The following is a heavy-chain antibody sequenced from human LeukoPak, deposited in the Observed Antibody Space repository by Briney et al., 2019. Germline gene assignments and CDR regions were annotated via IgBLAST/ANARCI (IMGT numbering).Heavy chain of an antibody. J-gene: IGHJ4*02. CDR1: GGSISSGGYS. D-gene: IGHD5-24*01. CDR3: ARGNYRTDFDY. Sequence: SQTLSLTCAVSGGSISSGGYSWSWIRQPPGKGLEWIGYIYHSGSTYYNPSLKSRVTISVDRSENQFSLKLSSVTAADTAVYYCARGNYRTDFDYWGQGTLVTVSS. V-gene: IGHV4-30-2*01. CDR2: IYHSGST.